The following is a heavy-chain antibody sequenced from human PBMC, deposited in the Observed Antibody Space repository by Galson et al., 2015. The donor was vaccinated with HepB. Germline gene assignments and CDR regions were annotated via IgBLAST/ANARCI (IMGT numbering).Heavy chain of an antibody. CDR2: ISSNGAYP. J-gene: IGHJ6*02. Sequence: SLRLSCAASGFTFSRYSMHWVRQAPGKGLEYVSAISSNGAYPYYADSVKGRLTISRDNSKNTLYLQMSSLRAEDTAVYYCVKDHSNDILTTYRTYDYGMDVWGQGTTVTVSS. CDR3: VKDHSNDILTTYRTYDYGMDV. D-gene: IGHD3-9*01. V-gene: IGHV3-64D*06. CDR1: GFTFSRYS.